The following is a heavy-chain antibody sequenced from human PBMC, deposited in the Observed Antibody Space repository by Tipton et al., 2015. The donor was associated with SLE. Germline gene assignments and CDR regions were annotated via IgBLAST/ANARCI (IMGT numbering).Heavy chain of an antibody. CDR3: ARGRDYYYYMDV. Sequence: SLRLSCAASGFTFSSYSMNWVRQAPGKGLEWVSVIYSGGSTYYADSVKGRFTISRDNSKNTLYLQMNSLRAEDTAVYYCARGRDYYYYMDVWGKGTTVTVSS. CDR1: GFTFSSYS. V-gene: IGHV3-53*01. J-gene: IGHJ6*03. CDR2: IYSGGST.